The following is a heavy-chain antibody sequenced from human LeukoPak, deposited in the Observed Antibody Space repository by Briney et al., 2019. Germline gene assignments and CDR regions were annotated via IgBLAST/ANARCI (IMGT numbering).Heavy chain of an antibody. CDR2: IYSGGST. CDR3: ARDLKDYYGSGSYGY. J-gene: IGHJ4*02. V-gene: IGHV3-66*01. Sequence: PGGSLRLSCAASGFTVSSNYMSWVRQAPGKGLEWFSVIYSGGSTYYADSVKSRFTISRDNSKNTLYLQMNSLRAEDTAVYYCARDLKDYYGSGSYGYWGQGTLVTVSS. CDR1: GFTVSSNY. D-gene: IGHD3-10*01.